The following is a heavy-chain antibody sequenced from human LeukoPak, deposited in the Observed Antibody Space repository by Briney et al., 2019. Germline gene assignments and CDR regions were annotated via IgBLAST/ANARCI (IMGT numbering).Heavy chain of an antibody. D-gene: IGHD2/OR15-2a*01. CDR3: ARGVYENSNWFDP. Sequence: GGSLRLSCAASGFTFSSYAMTWVRQAPGKGLEWVSAISGSGGSTYYADSVKGRFTISRDNSKNTLYLQMNSLRAEDTAVYYCARGVYENSNWFDPWGQGTLVTVSS. V-gene: IGHV3-23*01. CDR2: ISGSGGST. J-gene: IGHJ5*02. CDR1: GFTFSSYA.